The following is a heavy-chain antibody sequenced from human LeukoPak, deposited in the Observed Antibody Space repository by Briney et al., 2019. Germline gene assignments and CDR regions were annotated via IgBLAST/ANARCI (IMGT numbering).Heavy chain of an antibody. V-gene: IGHV1-46*03. Sequence: ASVKVSCKASRYTFTSYYMHWVRQAPGQGLEWMGIINPSGGSTSYAQKFQGRVTMTRDTSTSTVYVELSSLRSEDTAVYYCARVTQMAWYFDLWGRGTLVTVSS. CDR1: RYTFTSYY. J-gene: IGHJ2*01. CDR3: ARVTQMAWYFDL. D-gene: IGHD5-24*01. CDR2: INPSGGST.